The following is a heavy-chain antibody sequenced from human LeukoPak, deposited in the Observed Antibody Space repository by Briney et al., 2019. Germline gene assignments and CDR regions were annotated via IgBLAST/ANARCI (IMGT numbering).Heavy chain of an antibody. J-gene: IGHJ6*02. V-gene: IGHV3-48*02. CDR3: ARELGYYGSGSYSPSYYYYGMDV. Sequence: GGSLRLSCAASGFTFSAYSMNWVRQPPGKGLEWVSYINGGSYTIYYADSVKGRFTISRDNAKNSLSLQMNSLRDEDTAVYYCARELGYYGSGSYSPSYYYYGMDVWGQGTTVTVSS. CDR2: INGGSYTI. CDR1: GFTFSAYS. D-gene: IGHD3-10*01.